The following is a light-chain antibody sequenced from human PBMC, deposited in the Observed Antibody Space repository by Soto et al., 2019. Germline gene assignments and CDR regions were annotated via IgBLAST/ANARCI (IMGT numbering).Light chain of an antibody. CDR2: GAS. Sequence: EVVLTQSPTTLTLSSVHMATLSRRASQSVRNNLAWFQRKPGQAPRLLISGASTRATGIPARFSGGGSGTEFTLTISSLQSEDFAIYFCQQYNNWPWTFGQGTKVDIK. J-gene: IGKJ1*01. CDR3: QQYNNWPWT. CDR1: QSVRNN. V-gene: IGKV3-15*01.